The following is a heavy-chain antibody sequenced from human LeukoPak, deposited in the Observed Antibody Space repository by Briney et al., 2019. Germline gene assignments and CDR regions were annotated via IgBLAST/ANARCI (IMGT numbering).Heavy chain of an antibody. Sequence: SETLSLTCGVSGGSISSSSYYWGWIRQPPGKGLEWIGSIYYSGSTYYNPSLKSRVAISVDTSKNQFSLKLSSVTAADTAVYYCYSGETNYYYYYYGMDVWGQGTTVTVSS. V-gene: IGHV4-39*01. D-gene: IGHD7-27*01. CDR1: GGSISSSSYY. J-gene: IGHJ6*02. CDR2: IYYSGST. CDR3: YSGETNYYYYYYGMDV.